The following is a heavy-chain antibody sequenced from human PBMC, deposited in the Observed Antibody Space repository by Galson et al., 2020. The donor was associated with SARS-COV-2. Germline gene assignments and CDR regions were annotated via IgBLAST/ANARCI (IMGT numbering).Heavy chain of an antibody. V-gene: IGHV4-59*01. J-gene: IGHJ5*02. CDR2: IYYSGST. D-gene: IGHD3-10*01. CDR1: GGSISSYY. CDR3: ARRTSGGFGELFRWFDP. Sequence: ASETLSLTCTVSGGSISSYYRSWIRQPPGKGLEWIGYIYYSGSTNYNPSHKRRVTISVDTSKNQFSLKLSSVTAADTAVYYCARRTSGGFGELFRWFDPWGQGTLVTVSS.